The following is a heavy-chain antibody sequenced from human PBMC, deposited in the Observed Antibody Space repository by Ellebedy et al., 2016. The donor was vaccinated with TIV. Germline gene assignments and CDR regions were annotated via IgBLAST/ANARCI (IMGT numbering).Heavy chain of an antibody. CDR3: ARDVPEPGQGGWPPGYFFDL. CDR2: IMYDGTNR. V-gene: IGHV3-30-3*01. J-gene: IGHJ4*02. CDR1: GFTFNIFA. Sequence: PGGSLRLSCTASGFTFNIFAMHWVSLTPDKGLEWLGVIMYDGTNRWYVDSLEGRFTISRDNAKNTVYLQMNSLRPEDTAMYYCARDVPEPGQGGWPPGYFFDLWGQGTLVTVSS. D-gene: IGHD6-19*01.